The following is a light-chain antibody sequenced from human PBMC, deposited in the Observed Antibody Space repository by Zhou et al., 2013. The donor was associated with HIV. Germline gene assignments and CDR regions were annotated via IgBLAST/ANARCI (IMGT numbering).Light chain of an antibody. CDR3: QQYNNWPPGIT. J-gene: IGKJ3*01. Sequence: EIVMTQSPATLSLSPGETATLSCGTSQNVNINLAWYQHKPGQAPRLLLYGASIRATDIPARFSGRGSGTEFTLTISSLQSEDFAVYYCQQYNNWPPGITFGPGTKVDIK. CDR2: GAS. V-gene: IGKV3-15*01. CDR1: QNVNIN.